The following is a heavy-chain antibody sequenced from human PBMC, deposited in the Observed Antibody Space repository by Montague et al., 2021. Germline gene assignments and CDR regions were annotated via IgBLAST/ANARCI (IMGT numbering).Heavy chain of an antibody. J-gene: IGHJ4*02. V-gene: IGHV4-59*01. CDR1: GASINFYS. Sequence: PAATLSLTCTVSGASINFYSWSWIRQPPGKGLEWIGYVYYTGTTNYNPSLKSRVTISVDTSRNQFFLNVNSVTAADTAVYYCARKGTNWDYWGQGTLVTVSS. D-gene: IGHD2-8*01. CDR3: ARKGTNWDY. CDR2: VYYTGTT.